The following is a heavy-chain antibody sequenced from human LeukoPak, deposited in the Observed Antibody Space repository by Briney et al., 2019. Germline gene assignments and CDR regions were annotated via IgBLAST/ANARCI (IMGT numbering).Heavy chain of an antibody. Sequence: SETLSLTCTVSGGSISSSNYYWGWIRQSPGKGLEWLGNIHYSGTTYYNPSLKSRVTISVDTSKNQFSLKLSSVTAADTAVYYCARHSSGWYRDYYYYYMDVWGKGTTVTISS. D-gene: IGHD6-19*01. CDR3: ARHSSGWYRDYYYYYMDV. V-gene: IGHV4-39*01. CDR1: GGSISSSNYY. CDR2: IHYSGTT. J-gene: IGHJ6*03.